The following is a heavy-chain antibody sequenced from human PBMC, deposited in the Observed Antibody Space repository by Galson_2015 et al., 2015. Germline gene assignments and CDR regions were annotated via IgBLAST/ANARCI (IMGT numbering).Heavy chain of an antibody. J-gene: IGHJ4*02. D-gene: IGHD3-3*01. CDR1: EFTFSSYY. CDR3: ARQILDYDFWSGYYPTNFDY. V-gene: IGHV3-21*01. Sequence: SLRLSCAASEFTFSSYYMRWVRQAPGKGLEWVSSISSTTTYIYYADSVKGRFTISRDNAKNSLYLQMNSLGAEDTAVYYCARQILDYDFWSGYYPTNFDYWGQGTLVTVSS. CDR2: ISSTTTYI.